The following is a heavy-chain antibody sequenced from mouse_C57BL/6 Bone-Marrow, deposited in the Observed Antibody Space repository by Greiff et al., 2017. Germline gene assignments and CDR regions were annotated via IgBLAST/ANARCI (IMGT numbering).Heavy chain of an antibody. J-gene: IGHJ3*01. CDR2: INPDNGGT. CDR3: ARGYYSGHVAY. Sequence: VHVKQSGPVLVKPGASVKMSCKASGYTFTDYSMNWVKQSHGKSLEWIGVINPDNGGTSYNEKFKGKATLTVDKSSSTAYMELNSLTSEDSAVYYCARGYYSGHVAYWGQGTLVTVSA. V-gene: IGHV1-19*01. CDR1: GYTFTDYS. D-gene: IGHD2-12*01.